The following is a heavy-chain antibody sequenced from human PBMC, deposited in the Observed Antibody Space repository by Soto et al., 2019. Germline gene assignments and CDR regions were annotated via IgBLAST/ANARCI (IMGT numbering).Heavy chain of an antibody. V-gene: IGHV3-23*01. D-gene: IGHD1-26*01. Sequence: GGSLRLPCAASGLTFSFYAMTWVRQAPGRGPEWVAGVSGTGGGTHYADSVKGRFTISRDNSKNTLYLQMDSLRAGDTAVYYCAKEVGARLDYWGQGTPVTVSS. J-gene: IGHJ4*02. CDR2: VSGTGGGT. CDR1: GLTFSFYA. CDR3: AKEVGARLDY.